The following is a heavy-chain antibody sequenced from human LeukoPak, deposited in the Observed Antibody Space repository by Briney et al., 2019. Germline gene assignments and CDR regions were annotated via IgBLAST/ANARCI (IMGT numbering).Heavy chain of an antibody. J-gene: IGHJ2*01. Sequence: GGSLRLSCAASGFTFSSYSMNWVRQAPGKGLEWVSYISSSSSTIYYADSVKGRFTISRDNAKNSLYLQMNSLRAEDTAVYYCARASYDFWTWYFDLWGRGTLVTVSS. CDR3: ARASYDFWTWYFDL. D-gene: IGHD3-3*01. CDR1: GFTFSSYS. CDR2: ISSSSSTI. V-gene: IGHV3-48*01.